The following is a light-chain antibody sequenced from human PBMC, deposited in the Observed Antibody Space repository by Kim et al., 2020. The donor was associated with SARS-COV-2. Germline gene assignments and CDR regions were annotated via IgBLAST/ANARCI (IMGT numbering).Light chain of an antibody. J-gene: IGKJ4*01. CDR1: QSIAIY. V-gene: IGKV3-11*01. Sequence: LSPGESASLSCRASQSIAIYLGWYHQRPGQAPSLLIYDASNRPPGIPTRFSGSGSGTDFTLNITNLEPEDFGIYFCQHRSTWPPTFGGGTKVDIK. CDR3: QHRSTWPPT. CDR2: DAS.